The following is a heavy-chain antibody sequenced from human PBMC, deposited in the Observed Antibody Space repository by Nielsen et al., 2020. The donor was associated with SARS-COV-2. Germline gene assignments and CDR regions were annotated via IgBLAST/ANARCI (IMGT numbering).Heavy chain of an antibody. D-gene: IGHD6-13*01. J-gene: IGHJ6*02. Sequence: WIRQPPGKGLEWVSYISSSGSTIYYADSVKGRFTISRDNAKNSLYLQMNSLRDEDTAVYYCARDPIAAAGTTGYYGMDVWGQGTTVTVSS. CDR2: ISSSGSTI. CDR3: ARDPIAAAGTTGYYGMDV. V-gene: IGHV3-48*02.